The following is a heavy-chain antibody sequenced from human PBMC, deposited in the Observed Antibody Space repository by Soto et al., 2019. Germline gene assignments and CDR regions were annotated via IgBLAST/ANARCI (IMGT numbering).Heavy chain of an antibody. CDR2: MNPNSGNT. Sequence: ASVKVSCKASGYTFTSYDINWVRQATGQGLEWMGWMNPNSGNTGYAQKFQGRVTMTRNTSISTAYMELSSLRSEDTDVYYCARADYDFWSGYYVGNWFDPWGQGTLVTVS. CDR3: ARADYDFWSGYYVGNWFDP. V-gene: IGHV1-8*01. J-gene: IGHJ5*02. CDR1: GYTFTSYD. D-gene: IGHD3-3*01.